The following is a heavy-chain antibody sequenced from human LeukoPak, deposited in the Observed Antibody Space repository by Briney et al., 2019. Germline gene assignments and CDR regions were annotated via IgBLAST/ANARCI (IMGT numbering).Heavy chain of an antibody. CDR1: EYTFTGYY. CDR3: ARGSYSDSSGYISF. J-gene: IGHJ4*02. D-gene: IGHD3-22*01. CDR2: INPKSGGT. Sequence: AASVKVSCKASEYTFTGYYVHWVRQAPGQGLEWMVWINPKSGGTNYVQRFQGRVTMTRDTSISTAYMELSSLRSDDTAVYYCARGSYSDSSGYISFWGQGTLVTVSS. V-gene: IGHV1-2*02.